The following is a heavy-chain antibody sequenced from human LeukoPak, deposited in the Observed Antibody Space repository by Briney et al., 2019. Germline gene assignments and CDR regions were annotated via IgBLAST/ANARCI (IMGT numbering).Heavy chain of an antibody. CDR3: ARDAIGGSYSDY. CDR1: GYTFTGYY. D-gene: IGHD1-26*01. J-gene: IGHJ4*02. CDR2: VNPNSGGT. V-gene: IGHV1-2*02. Sequence: ASVKVSCKASGYTFTGYYMHWVRQAPGQGLEWMGWVNPNSGGTNYAQKFQGRVTMTRDTSISTAYMELSRLRSDDTAVYYCARDAIGGSYSDYWGQGTLVTVSS.